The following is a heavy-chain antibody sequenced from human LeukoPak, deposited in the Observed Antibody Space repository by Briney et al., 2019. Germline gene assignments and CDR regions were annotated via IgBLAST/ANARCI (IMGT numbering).Heavy chain of an antibody. V-gene: IGHV1-2*02. CDR3: ARDPGYYDSSGYYGY. D-gene: IGHD3-22*01. Sequence: ASVKVSCKASGYTFTGYYMHGVRQAPGQGLEWMGWINPNSGGTNYAQKFQGRVTMSRDTSISTAYMELSRLRSDDTAVYYCARDPGYYDSSGYYGYWGQGTLVTVSS. CDR2: INPNSGGT. J-gene: IGHJ4*02. CDR1: GYTFTGYY.